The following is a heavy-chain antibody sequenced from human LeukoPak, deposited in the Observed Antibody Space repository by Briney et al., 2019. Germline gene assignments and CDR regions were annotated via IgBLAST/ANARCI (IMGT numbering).Heavy chain of an antibody. J-gene: IGHJ4*02. CDR2: ISQGEGT. D-gene: IGHD5-24*01. CDR3: STGADPYKLGII. V-gene: IGHV4-4*02. CDR1: GGSVSSRNW. Sequence: PSETLSLTFAGSGGSVSSRNWGSWVRQPPGKGLEWIGEISQGEGTNYNPSLKSRVIISLDTPNNQFSLRLNSVTAADRAIYYCSTGADPYKLGIIRVQGTLVTVSS.